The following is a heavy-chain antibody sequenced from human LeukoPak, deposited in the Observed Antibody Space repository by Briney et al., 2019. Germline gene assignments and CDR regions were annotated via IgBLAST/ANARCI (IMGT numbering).Heavy chain of an antibody. V-gene: IGHV4-59*11. D-gene: IGHD3-22*01. J-gene: IGHJ4*02. Sequence: SETLSLTCTVSGGSISSHYWSWIGQPPRNELEWIGYIYYCGSTNYNPSLKSRVTISVDTSKNQFSLKLSSVTAADTAVYYCARYYYDSSGYYIDGHFDYWGQGTLVTVSS. CDR1: GGSISSHY. CDR3: ARYYYDSSGYYIDGHFDY. CDR2: IYYCGST.